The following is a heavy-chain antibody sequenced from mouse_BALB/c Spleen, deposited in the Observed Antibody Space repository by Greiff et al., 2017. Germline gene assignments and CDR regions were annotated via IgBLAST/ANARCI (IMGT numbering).Heavy chain of an antibody. CDR1: GFSLTSYG. CDR2: IWAGGST. V-gene: IGHV2-9*02. J-gene: IGHJ2*01. Sequence: VKLMESGPGLVAPSQSLSITCTVSGFSLTSYGVHWVRQPPGKGLEWLGVIWAGGSTNYNSALMSRLSISKDNSKSQVFLKMNSLQTDDTAMYYCARVGYGYDVFDYWGQGTTLTVSS. CDR3: ARVGYGYDVFDY. D-gene: IGHD2-2*01.